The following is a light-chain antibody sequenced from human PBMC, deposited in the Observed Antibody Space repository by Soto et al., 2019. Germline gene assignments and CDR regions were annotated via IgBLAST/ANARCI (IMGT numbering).Light chain of an antibody. V-gene: IGKV3-20*01. CDR1: QSVAGSY. Sequence: EIVLTQSPGTLSLPPGERATLSCRASQSVAGSYLAWYQQKPGQAPGLLIYGASSRATAIPDRFSGSGSGTDFTLTISRLEPEDFAVYYCQNYGSPVTFGGGTKVDIK. CDR3: QNYGSPVT. J-gene: IGKJ4*01. CDR2: GAS.